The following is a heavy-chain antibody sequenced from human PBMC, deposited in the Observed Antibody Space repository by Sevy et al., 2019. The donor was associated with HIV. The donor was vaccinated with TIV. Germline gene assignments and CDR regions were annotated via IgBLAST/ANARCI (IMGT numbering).Heavy chain of an antibody. J-gene: IGHJ3*02. D-gene: IGHD2-21*01. CDR1: GGSMTSYY. V-gene: IGHV4-59*01. CDR2: IYFGGRT. CDR3: ARVITIEGDAFDI. Sequence: SETLSLTCSVSGGSMTSYYWSWIRQPPGKGLEWIGHIYFGGRTQYNPSLKSRVTISLDSSKHQFSLEVNSVIAADTAVYYCARVITIEGDAFDIWGQGTMVTVSS.